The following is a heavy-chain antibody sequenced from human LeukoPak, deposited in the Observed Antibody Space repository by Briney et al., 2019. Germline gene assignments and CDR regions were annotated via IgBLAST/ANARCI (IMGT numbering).Heavy chain of an antibody. V-gene: IGHV4-39*01. CDR3: ARGAGYSYGPRY. CDR2: IYYSGST. D-gene: IGHD5-18*01. J-gene: IGHJ4*02. CDR1: GGSISSSSYY. Sequence: PSETLSLTCTVSGGSISSSSYYWGWIRQPPGKGLEWIASIYYSGSTHYNPSLTSRVTISVDTSKNQFSLKLSSVTAADTAVYYCARGAGYSYGPRYWGQGTLVTVSS.